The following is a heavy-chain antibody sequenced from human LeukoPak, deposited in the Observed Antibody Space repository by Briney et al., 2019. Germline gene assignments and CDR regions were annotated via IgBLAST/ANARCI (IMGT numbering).Heavy chain of an antibody. CDR3: ARTTVTSRRGGYFDY. D-gene: IGHD4-17*01. CDR1: GITVSSNY. V-gene: IGHV3-53*01. J-gene: IGHJ4*02. Sequence: GGSLRLSCAASGITVSSNYMSWVRQAPGKGLEWVSVIYSGGSTYYADSVKGRFTISRDNSKNTLYLQMNSLRAEDTAVYYCARTTVTSRRGGYFDYWGQGTLVTVSS. CDR2: IYSGGST.